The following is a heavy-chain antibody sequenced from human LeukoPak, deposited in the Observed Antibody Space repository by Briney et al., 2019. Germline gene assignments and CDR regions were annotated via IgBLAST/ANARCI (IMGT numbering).Heavy chain of an antibody. CDR3: ARVLRSWELLPGAGY. CDR2: INSDGSST. CDR1: GFTFSSYW. Sequence: GGSLRLSCAASGFTFSSYWMHWVRQAPGKGLVWVSRINSDGSSTSYADSVKGRFTISRDNAKNTLYLQMNSLRAEDTAVYYCARVLRSWELLPGAGYWGQGTLVTVSS. J-gene: IGHJ4*02. D-gene: IGHD1-26*01. V-gene: IGHV3-74*01.